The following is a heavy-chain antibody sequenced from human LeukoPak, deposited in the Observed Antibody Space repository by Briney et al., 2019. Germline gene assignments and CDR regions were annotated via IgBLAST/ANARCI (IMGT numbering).Heavy chain of an antibody. V-gene: IGHV4-61*01. CDR1: GVSVSSGSYY. CDR2: MYYSGST. CDR3: ARGPASGSPNWYFDL. J-gene: IGHJ2*01. Sequence: PSETLSLTCSVSGVSVSSGSYYWRWLRQPPGKGLEWIAYMYYSGSTNHNPSLKSRITLSVDTSKNQFSLKLSSVTAADTAVYYCARGPASGSPNWYFDLWGRGTLVTVSS. D-gene: IGHD6-13*01.